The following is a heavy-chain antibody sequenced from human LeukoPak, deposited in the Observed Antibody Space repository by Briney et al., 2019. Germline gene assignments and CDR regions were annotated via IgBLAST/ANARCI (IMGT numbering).Heavy chain of an antibody. J-gene: IGHJ3*02. CDR3: ARVVDLRAFDI. Sequence: SETLSLTCTVAGGSISSHYWSWIRQPPRKGLEWIGYIYYSGSTNYDPSLKSRVTISVDTSKNQFSLRLSSVTAADTAVYYCARVVDLRAFDIWGQGKMVTVSS. CDR2: IYYSGST. V-gene: IGHV4-59*11. CDR1: GGSISSHY. D-gene: IGHD1-26*01.